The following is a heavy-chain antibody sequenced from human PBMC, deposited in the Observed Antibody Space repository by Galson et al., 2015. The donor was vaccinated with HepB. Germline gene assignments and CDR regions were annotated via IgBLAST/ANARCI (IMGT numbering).Heavy chain of an antibody. CDR3: ARDSVVVPAAMLSADYYYGMDV. V-gene: IGHV1-69*13. D-gene: IGHD2-2*01. CDR1: GGTFSSYA. Sequence: SVKVSCKASGGTFSSYAISWVRQAPGQGLEWMGGIIPIFGTANYAQKFQGRVTITADESTSTAYMELSSLRSEDTAVYYCARDSVVVPAAMLSADYYYGMDVWGQGTTVTVSS. CDR2: IIPIFGTA. J-gene: IGHJ6*02.